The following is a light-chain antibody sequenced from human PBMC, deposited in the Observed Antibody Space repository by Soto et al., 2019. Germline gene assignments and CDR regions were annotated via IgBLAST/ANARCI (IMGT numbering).Light chain of an antibody. CDR3: QVWDIMTDNYV. CDR1: NIGDKR. J-gene: IGLJ1*01. Sequence: SYELTQPPSVSVAPEKTATITCGGDNIGDKRVHWYRQKPGQAPVLLISYDSDRPSGIPERFSGSNSGNTATLTISRVEAGDEADYYCQVWDIMTDNYVFGGVTNFTVL. CDR2: YDS. V-gene: IGLV3-21*04.